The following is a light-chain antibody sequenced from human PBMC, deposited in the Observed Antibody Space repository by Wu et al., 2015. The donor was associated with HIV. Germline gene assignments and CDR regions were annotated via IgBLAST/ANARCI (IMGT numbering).Light chain of an antibody. J-gene: IGKJ4*01. Sequence: EIVLTQSPGTLSLSPGERATLSCRASQSVSSFLAWYQHKPGQAPRLLIYDASNRATGIPARFSGSGSGTDFTLTISRLEPEDFAIYYCQHRSSWPLTLGGGTKVEIK. CDR3: QHRSSWPLT. V-gene: IGKV3-11*01. CDR1: QSVSSF. CDR2: DAS.